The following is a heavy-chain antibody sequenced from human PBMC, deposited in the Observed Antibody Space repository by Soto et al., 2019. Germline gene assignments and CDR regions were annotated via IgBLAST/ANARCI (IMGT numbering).Heavy chain of an antibody. D-gene: IGHD4-17*01. J-gene: IGHJ5*02. CDR1: GFTFSSYN. V-gene: IGHV3-21*01. CDR3: ARVSDYGDYARESWFDL. Sequence: EVQLVESGGGLVKPGGSLRLSCAASGFTFSSYNMNWVRQAPGKGLAWVSSITSSSSYIYYADSWKGRFTISRDNAKNSLYLQMNSLRAEDTAVYDCARVSDYGDYARESWFDLWGQGTLVTVSS. CDR2: ITSSSSYI.